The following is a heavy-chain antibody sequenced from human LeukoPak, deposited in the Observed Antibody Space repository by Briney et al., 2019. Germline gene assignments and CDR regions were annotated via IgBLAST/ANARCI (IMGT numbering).Heavy chain of an antibody. D-gene: IGHD2-8*02. CDR2: IQTGGDPK. CDR3: AREASTEIIGGMDV. V-gene: IGHV3-30*02. Sequence: GGSLRLSCAASGFTFSSYAMHWVRQAPGKGLEWVSFIQTGGDPKYYADSVRGRFTISRDNSKKTCSLQMDSLRVEDTATYYCAREASTEIIGGMDVRGQGTTVTVTS. CDR1: GFTFSSYA. J-gene: IGHJ6*02.